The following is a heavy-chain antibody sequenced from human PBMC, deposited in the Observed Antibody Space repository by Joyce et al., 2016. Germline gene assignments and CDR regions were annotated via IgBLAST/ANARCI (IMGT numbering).Heavy chain of an antibody. CDR1: GYFFKSYW. D-gene: IGHD1-26*01. CDR3: ARQRGSYYSAFDI. V-gene: IGHV5-51*01. J-gene: IGHJ3*02. Sequence: EMQLVQSGAEVKKPGESLRISCEASGYFFKSYWIGWVRQTPGRGLECMGIIYPDDSDTRYSPSFEGQVTISVDKSITTAYLQWSSLGASDTAIYYCARQRGSYYSAFDIWGQGTLVTVSS. CDR2: IYPDDSDT.